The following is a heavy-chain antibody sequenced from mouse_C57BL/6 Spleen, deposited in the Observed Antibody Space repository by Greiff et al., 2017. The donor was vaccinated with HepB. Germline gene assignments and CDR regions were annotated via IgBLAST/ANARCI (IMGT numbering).Heavy chain of an antibody. CDR3: ATYYGYDGDYFDY. Sequence: QVQLQQPGAELVKPGASVKLSCKASGYTFTSYWMHWVKQRPGRGLEWIGRIYPNSGGTKYNEKFKSKATLTVDKPSSTAYMQLSSLTSEDSAVYYCATYYGYDGDYFDYWGQGTTLTVSS. CDR2: IYPNSGGT. J-gene: IGHJ2*01. D-gene: IGHD2-9*01. V-gene: IGHV1-72*01. CDR1: GYTFTSYW.